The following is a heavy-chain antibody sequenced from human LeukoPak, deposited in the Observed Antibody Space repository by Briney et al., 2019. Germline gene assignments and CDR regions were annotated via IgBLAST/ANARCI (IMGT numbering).Heavy chain of an antibody. CDR1: GGSISSYY. J-gene: IGHJ4*02. CDR3: ARDKLGNFDY. D-gene: IGHD7-27*01. V-gene: IGHV4-59*12. CDR2: IYYSGST. Sequence: SETLSLTCTVSGGSISSYYWSWIRQPPGKGLEWIGYIYYSGSTNYNPSLKSRVTISVDTSKNQFSLQLNSVTPEDTAVYYCARDKLGNFDYWGQGTLVTVSS.